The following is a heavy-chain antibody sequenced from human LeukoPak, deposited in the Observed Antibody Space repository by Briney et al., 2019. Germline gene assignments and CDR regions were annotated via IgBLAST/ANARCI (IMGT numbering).Heavy chain of an antibody. V-gene: IGHV4-4*07. CDR1: GGSFSGYY. Sequence: SQTLSLTCAVYGGSFSGYYWSWIRQPAGKGLEWIGRIYTSGSTNYNPSLKSRVTISVDTSKNQFSLKLSSVTAADTAVYYCARDYGDYLRGIDAFDIWGQGTMVTVSS. J-gene: IGHJ3*02. CDR2: IYTSGST. D-gene: IGHD4-17*01. CDR3: ARDYGDYLRGIDAFDI.